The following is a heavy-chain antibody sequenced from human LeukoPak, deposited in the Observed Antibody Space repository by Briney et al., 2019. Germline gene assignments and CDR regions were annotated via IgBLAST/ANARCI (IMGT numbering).Heavy chain of an antibody. CDR1: GGTFSSYA. D-gene: IGHD3-3*02. J-gene: IGHJ4*02. Sequence: SVKVSCKASGGTFSSYAISWVRQAPGQGLEWMGGIIPIFGTANYAQKFQGRVTITADESTSTAFMELSSLRSEDTAVYYCARGRVRGVPRIFDYWGQGTLVTVSS. V-gene: IGHV1-69*13. CDR3: ARGRVRGVPRIFDY. CDR2: IIPIFGTA.